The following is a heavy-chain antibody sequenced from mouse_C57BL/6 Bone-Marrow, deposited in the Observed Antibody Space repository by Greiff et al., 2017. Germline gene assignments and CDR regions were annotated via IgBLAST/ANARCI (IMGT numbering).Heavy chain of an antibody. Sequence: QVQLKQSGPGLVQPSQSLSITCTVSGFSLTSYGVHWVRQSPGKGLEWLGVIWSGGSTDYNAAFISRLSISKDNSKSQVFFKMNSLQADDTAIYYCAKSLYYYAMDYWGQGTSVTVSS. CDR3: AKSLYYYAMDY. J-gene: IGHJ4*01. D-gene: IGHD6-1*01. CDR1: GFSLTSYG. CDR2: IWSGGST. V-gene: IGHV2-2*01.